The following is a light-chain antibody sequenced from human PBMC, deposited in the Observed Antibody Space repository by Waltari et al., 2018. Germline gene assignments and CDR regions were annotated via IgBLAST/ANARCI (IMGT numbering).Light chain of an antibody. Sequence: DIQLTQSPSFLSASVGDRVTITCRASQGISSYLAWYQQKPGKAPKLLIYAASTLQSGVPSRFSGGGSGTKFTLTISSLQPEDFAIFYCQQLNSYPYTVGQGTKLGIK. CDR3: QQLNSYPYT. J-gene: IGKJ2*01. V-gene: IGKV1-9*01. CDR1: QGISSY. CDR2: AAS.